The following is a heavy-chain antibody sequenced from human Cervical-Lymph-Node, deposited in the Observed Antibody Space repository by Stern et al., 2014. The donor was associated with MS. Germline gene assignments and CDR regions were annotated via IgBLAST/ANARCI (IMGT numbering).Heavy chain of an antibody. Sequence: QVQLLQPGAEVKKPGASVQVSCKASGNIFTDHYMHWVRQAPGQGLEWMGRINPNSGSTNYAQKFQGRVTMTRDTSIATAYMELTRLRSDDTAVYYCARDLLQHDAFDIWGQGTMVTVSS. CDR3: ARDLLQHDAFDI. V-gene: IGHV1-2*06. CDR2: INPNSGST. CDR1: GNIFTDHY. J-gene: IGHJ3*02. D-gene: IGHD5-18*01.